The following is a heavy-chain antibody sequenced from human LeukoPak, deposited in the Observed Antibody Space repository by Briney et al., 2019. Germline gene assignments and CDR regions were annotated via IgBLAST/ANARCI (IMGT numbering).Heavy chain of an antibody. Sequence: PGGSLRLSCAASGFTFSSYWMHWVRQAPGKGLVWVSRINSDGSSTSYADSVKGRFTISRDNAKNTLYLQMNSLRAEDTAVHYCAREPPGRRYFDYWGQGTLVTVSS. CDR3: AREPPGRRYFDY. D-gene: IGHD2-15*01. CDR2: INSDGSST. V-gene: IGHV3-74*01. CDR1: GFTFSSYW. J-gene: IGHJ4*02.